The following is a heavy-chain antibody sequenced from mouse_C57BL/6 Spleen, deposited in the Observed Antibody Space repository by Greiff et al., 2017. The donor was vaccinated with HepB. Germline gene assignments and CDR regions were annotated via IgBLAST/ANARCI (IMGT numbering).Heavy chain of an antibody. CDR1: GYTFTSYW. Sequence: VQLQQPGAELVMPGASVKLSCKASGYTFTSYWMHWVKQRPGQGLEWIGEIDPSDSYTNYNQKFKGKSTLTVDKSSSTAYMQLSSLTSEDSAVYYCARKNYGNYSAWFAYWGQGTLVTVSA. D-gene: IGHD2-1*01. CDR3: ARKNYGNYSAWFAY. V-gene: IGHV1-69*01. J-gene: IGHJ3*01. CDR2: IDPSDSYT.